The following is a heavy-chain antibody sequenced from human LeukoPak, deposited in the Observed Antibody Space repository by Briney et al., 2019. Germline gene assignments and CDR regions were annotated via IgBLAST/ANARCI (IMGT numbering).Heavy chain of an antibody. CDR1: GGSFSGYY. D-gene: IGHD6-13*01. J-gene: IGHJ6*03. Sequence: PSETLSLTCAVYGGSFSGYYWTWIRQPPGKGLEWIGYIDHTGSTNYNPSLNSRVTTSRDTSKNHFSLELTSATAADTAVHFCARGRVSSNTWYSTYYYYFYMDVWGKGTTVTVSS. V-gene: IGHV4-59*01. CDR2: IDHTGST. CDR3: ARGRVSSNTWYSTYYYYFYMDV.